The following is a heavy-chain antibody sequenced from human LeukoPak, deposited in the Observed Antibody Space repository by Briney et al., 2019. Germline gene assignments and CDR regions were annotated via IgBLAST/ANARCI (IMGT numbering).Heavy chain of an antibody. D-gene: IGHD3-22*01. CDR3: ARGRQDVTMIVVVMTAVSYYLDV. V-gene: IGHV4-34*01. CDR2: MNPSGST. J-gene: IGHJ6*03. Sequence: SETLSLTCAVYGGSFSGYYWAWIRQTPEKGLEWIGEMNPSGSTNYNPSLKSRVTISVDTSKNQFSLELSSVTAADTAVYYCARGRQDVTMIVVVMTAVSYYLDVWGKGTTVTVS. CDR1: GGSFSGYY.